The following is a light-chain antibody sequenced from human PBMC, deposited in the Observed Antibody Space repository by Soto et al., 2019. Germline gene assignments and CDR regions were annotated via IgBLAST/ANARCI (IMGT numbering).Light chain of an antibody. Sequence: IQLTQSPSSLSASVGDRVTITCRASQGISSYLNWYQQKPGKAPKLLIYAASSLQSGVPSRFSGSGSGTDFTLTISSLQPEDFATYYCQQNYSTPLTFGGGTKVDIK. J-gene: IGKJ4*01. CDR3: QQNYSTPLT. CDR1: QGISSY. CDR2: AAS. V-gene: IGKV1-39*01.